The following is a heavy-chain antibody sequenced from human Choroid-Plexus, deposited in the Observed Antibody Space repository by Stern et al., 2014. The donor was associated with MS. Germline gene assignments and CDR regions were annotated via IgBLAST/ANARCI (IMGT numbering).Heavy chain of an antibody. V-gene: IGHV3-30*04. CDR2: VSDDGSNK. CDR1: GFTFGSCP. D-gene: IGHD2/OR15-2a*01. CDR3: AKDRQYLTYFFDH. Sequence: VQLVESGGGVVQPGRPLRLSCRACGFTFGSCPMPCVRQAPGEGLAWGGGVSDDGSNKYYADSVKGRFTISRDNSQNTLYMQMSSLRPEDTAVYYCAKDRQYLTYFFDHWGQGSLVTVSS. J-gene: IGHJ5*02.